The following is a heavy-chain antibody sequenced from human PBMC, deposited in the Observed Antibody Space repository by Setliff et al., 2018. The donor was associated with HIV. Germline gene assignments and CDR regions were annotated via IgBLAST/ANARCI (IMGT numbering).Heavy chain of an antibody. D-gene: IGHD4-17*01. CDR2: INPNSGGT. Sequence: GASVKVSCKASGYTFTGYYMHWVRQAPGQGLEWMGWINPNSGGTNYAQKFQGRVTMTRDTSISTAYMELGSLRSDDTAVYYCARETLRWKSRAFDFWGQGAMVTVSS. J-gene: IGHJ3*01. CDR1: GYTFTGYY. V-gene: IGHV1-2*02. CDR3: ARETLRWKSRAFDF.